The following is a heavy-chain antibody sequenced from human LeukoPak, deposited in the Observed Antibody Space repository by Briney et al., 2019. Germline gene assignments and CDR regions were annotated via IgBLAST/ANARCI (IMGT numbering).Heavy chain of an antibody. CDR3: AKDLYYYDSSGSFDY. D-gene: IGHD3-22*01. J-gene: IGHJ4*02. V-gene: IGHV3-33*06. CDR2: IWYDGSNK. CDR1: GFTFSSYG. Sequence: GGSLRRSCAASGFTFSSYGMHWVRQAPGKGLEWGAVIWYDGSNKYYADSVKGRFTISRDNSKNTLYLQMNSLRAEDMAVYYCAKDLYYYDSSGSFDYWGQGTLVTVSS.